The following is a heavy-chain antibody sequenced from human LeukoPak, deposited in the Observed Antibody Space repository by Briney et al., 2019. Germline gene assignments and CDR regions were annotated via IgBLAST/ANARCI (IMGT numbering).Heavy chain of an antibody. CDR2: VHQSGVT. Sequence: PSGTLSLTCAVSGGFISNINWWSWVRQPPGRGLGWIGEVHQSGVTNYNPSLKSRVTISLDRSNNQFSLKLNSVTAADTAVYFCAENGPWSLKYWGQGTLVTVSS. CDR3: AENGPWSLKY. D-gene: IGHD2-15*01. CDR1: GGFISNINW. V-gene: IGHV4-4*02. J-gene: IGHJ4*02.